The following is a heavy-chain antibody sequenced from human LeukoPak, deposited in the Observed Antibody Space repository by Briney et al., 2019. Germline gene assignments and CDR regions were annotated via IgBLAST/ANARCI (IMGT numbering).Heavy chain of an antibody. J-gene: IGHJ4*02. CDR3: ARRVGGNYYFDY. CDR1: GYTFTSCD. V-gene: IGHV1-8*01. Sequence: ASVKVSCKSSGYTFTSCDINWVRQATGQGLEWMGWMDPNSGNTGYAQRFQGRVTMTRNTSISTAYMELSSLRSEDTAVYYCARRVGGNYYFDYWGQGTLVTVSS. CDR2: MDPNSGNT. D-gene: IGHD3-16*01.